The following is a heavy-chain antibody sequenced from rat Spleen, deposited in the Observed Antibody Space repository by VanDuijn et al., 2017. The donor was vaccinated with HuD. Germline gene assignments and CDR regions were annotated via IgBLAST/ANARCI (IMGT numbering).Heavy chain of an antibody. V-gene: IGHV5S23*01. CDR3: ARHYGGYSEYVMDA. D-gene: IGHD1-11*01. CDR2: LSTGGGNT. CDR1: GFTFSDYD. J-gene: IGHJ4*01. Sequence: EVQLVESGGGLVQPGRSLKLSCAASGFTFSDYDMAWVRPAPTKGLERVASLSTGGGNTYYRDSVKGRFTISRDNAKSPLSLQMDSLRSEDTATYYCARHYGGYSEYVMDAWGQGASVTVSS.